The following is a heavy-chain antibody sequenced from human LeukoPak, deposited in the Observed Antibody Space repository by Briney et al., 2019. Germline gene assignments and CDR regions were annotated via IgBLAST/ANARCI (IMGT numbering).Heavy chain of an antibody. CDR1: GGSFSGYY. V-gene: IGHV4-34*01. D-gene: IGHD2-15*01. Sequence: SETLSLTCAVYGGSFSGYYWSWIRQPPGKGLEWIGEINHSGSTNYNPSLKSRLTISVDTSKNQFSLKLRSVTAADTAVYYCASGPYCSGGSCYSSHAFDIWGQGTMVTVSS. CDR3: ASGPYCSGGSCYSSHAFDI. J-gene: IGHJ3*02. CDR2: INHSGST.